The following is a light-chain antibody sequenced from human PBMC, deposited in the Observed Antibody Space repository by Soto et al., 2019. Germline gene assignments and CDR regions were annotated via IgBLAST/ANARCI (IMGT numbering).Light chain of an antibody. V-gene: IGKV3-20*01. J-gene: IGKJ1*01. Sequence: EIVLTQSPGTLSLSPGERATLSCRASQSVSSYLAWYQQKPGQAPRLLIYGASSRATGIPDRFSGSGSGTAFSLTISRLEPEDFAVYSCQQYGSSSRTFGQGTKVEIK. CDR2: GAS. CDR3: QQYGSSSRT. CDR1: QSVSSY.